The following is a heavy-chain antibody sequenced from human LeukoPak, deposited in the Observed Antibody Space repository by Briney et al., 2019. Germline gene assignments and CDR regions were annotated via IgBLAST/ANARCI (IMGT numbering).Heavy chain of an antibody. CDR2: ISSSGSTI. CDR3: AKLGITMMGGV. V-gene: IGHV3-48*03. CDR1: GFTFSSYE. D-gene: IGHD3-22*01. Sequence: GGSLRLSCAASGFTFSSYEMNWVRQAPGKGLEWVSYISSSGSTIYYADSVKGRFTISRDNAKNSLYLQMNSLRAEDTAVYYWAKLGITMMGGVGGKGPTVTISS. J-gene: IGHJ6*03.